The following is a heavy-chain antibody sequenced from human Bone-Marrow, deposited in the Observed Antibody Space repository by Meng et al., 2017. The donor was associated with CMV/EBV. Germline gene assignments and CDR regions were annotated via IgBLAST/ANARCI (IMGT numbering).Heavy chain of an antibody. J-gene: IGHJ5*02. D-gene: IGHD3-10*01. CDR3: ARVSDLWGENWFDP. Sequence: ASVKVSCKASGYTFTGYYMHWVRQAPGQGLEWMGWINPNSGGTNYAQKFQGRVTMTRDTSISTAYMELSRLRSDDTAVYYCARVSDLWGENWFDPWGQGTLVNVSS. V-gene: IGHV1-2*02. CDR1: GYTFTGYY. CDR2: INPNSGGT.